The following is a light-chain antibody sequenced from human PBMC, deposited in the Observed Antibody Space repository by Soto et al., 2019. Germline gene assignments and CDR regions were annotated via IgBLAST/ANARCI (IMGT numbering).Light chain of an antibody. Sequence: EIVMTQSPATLSVSPGERATLSCRASQSVSSNLAWYQQRPGQAPRLLIYAASTRATGIPASCGGSGSGTDFTLNISSLHTEEFQVYYCQQYYNWPRTCSQGIKVEIK. J-gene: IGKJ1*01. CDR2: AAS. V-gene: IGKV3-15*01. CDR3: QQYYNWPRT. CDR1: QSVSSN.